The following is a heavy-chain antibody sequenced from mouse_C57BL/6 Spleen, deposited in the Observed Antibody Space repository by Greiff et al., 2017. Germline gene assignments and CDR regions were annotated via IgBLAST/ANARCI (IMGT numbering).Heavy chain of an antibody. V-gene: IGHV5-4*01. D-gene: IGHD2-3*01. CDR1: GFTFSSYA. J-gene: IGHJ4*01. Sequence: EVQLVESGGGLVKPGGSLKLSCAASGFTFSSYAMSWVRQTPEKRLEWVATISDGGSYTYYPDNVKGRFTISRDNAKNNLYLQMSHLKSEDTAMYYCARARYDGYYVDAMDYWGQGTSVTVSS. CDR3: ARARYDGYYVDAMDY. CDR2: ISDGGSYT.